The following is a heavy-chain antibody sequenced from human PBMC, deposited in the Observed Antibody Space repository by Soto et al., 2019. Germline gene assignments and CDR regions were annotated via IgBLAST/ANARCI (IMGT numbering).Heavy chain of an antibody. V-gene: IGHV4-59*01. CDR2: VYYSGTT. Sequence: PSLTLRLTWTVSGGSMSYYYWSRIRQPPGKGLEWIGYVYYSGTTYYNPSLQSRVTISIDTSQNQFSLKLRSVTAAASAIYYCARGGRRWRSFFGFWGRGPMVTVSS. J-gene: IGHJ4*02. D-gene: IGHD2-15*01. CDR3: ARGGRRWRSFFGF. CDR1: GGSMSYYY.